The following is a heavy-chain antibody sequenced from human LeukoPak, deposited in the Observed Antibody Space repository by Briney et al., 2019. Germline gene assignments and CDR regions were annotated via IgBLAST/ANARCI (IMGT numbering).Heavy chain of an antibody. V-gene: IGHV3-30*02. CDR2: IRYDGSNK. Sequence: GGSLRLSCAASGFTFSSYGMHWVRQAPGKGLEGVAFIRYDGSNKYYADSVKGRFTISRDNSKNTLYLQMNSLRAEDTAVYYCAKAFLIRGRVQLWPFDYWGQGTLVTVSS. CDR3: AKAFLIRGRVQLWPFDY. CDR1: GFTFSSYG. J-gene: IGHJ4*02. D-gene: IGHD5-18*01.